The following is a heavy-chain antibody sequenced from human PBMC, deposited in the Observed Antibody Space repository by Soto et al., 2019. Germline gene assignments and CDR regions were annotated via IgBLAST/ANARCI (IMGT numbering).Heavy chain of an antibody. CDR3: AREVLSGYTGIAH. D-gene: IGHD3-3*01. J-gene: IGHJ4*02. V-gene: IGHV3-21*01. CDR2: IHFRGTSK. Sequence: DVQLVEFGGGLVKPGGSLTLSCAASGFSFARHSMNWVRQAPGKGLEWVSAIHFRGTSKFYADSVKRRFTISRDTSENTLYLQMKSLSTEDTAVYYCAREVLSGYTGIAHWGQGALVTVS. CDR1: GFSFARHS.